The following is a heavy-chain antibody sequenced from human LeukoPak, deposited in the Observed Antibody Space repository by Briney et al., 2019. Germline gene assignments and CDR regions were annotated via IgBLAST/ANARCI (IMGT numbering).Heavy chain of an antibody. Sequence: GGSLRLSCAASGFTFSSYNMNWVRQAPEKGLEWISNIKTSGSIMFYADSVKGRFTISRDNAENSLYLQMNSLRDEDTAVYYCARDAYWASDYWGQGTLVTVSS. CDR2: IKTSGSIM. V-gene: IGHV3-48*02. CDR1: GFTFSSYN. D-gene: IGHD3-16*01. J-gene: IGHJ4*02. CDR3: ARDAYWASDY.